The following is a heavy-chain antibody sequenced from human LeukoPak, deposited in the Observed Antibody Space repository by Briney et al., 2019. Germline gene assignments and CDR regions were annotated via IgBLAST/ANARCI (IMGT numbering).Heavy chain of an antibody. CDR3: ARGEMFTFGGVIVISTFDI. V-gene: IGHV1-2*02. CDR2: INPDSGGT. Sequence: ASVKVSCKASGYTFTGYYMHWVRQAPGQGLEWMGYINPDSGGTNYAQEFQGRVTMTRDTSISTAYMELNRLRSDDTAVYYCARGEMFTFGGVIVISTFDIWGQGTVVTVS. D-gene: IGHD3-16*02. J-gene: IGHJ3*02. CDR1: GYTFTGYY.